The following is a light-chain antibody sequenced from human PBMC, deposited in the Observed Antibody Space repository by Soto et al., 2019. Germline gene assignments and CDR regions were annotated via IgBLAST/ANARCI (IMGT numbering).Light chain of an antibody. Sequence: EIVLTQSPGTLSLYPGERATLSCRASQSVSNNYLAWYQQKPGQAPRLLIYGASNRATGIPDRFSGSGSGTDFTLTISSLQFEDFAVYYCQQYNNWPRTFGQGTKVDIK. CDR1: QSVSNNY. J-gene: IGKJ1*01. V-gene: IGKV3-20*01. CDR2: GAS. CDR3: QQYNNWPRT.